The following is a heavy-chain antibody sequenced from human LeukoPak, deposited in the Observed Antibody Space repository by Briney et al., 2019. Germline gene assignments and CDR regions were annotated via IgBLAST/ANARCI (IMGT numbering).Heavy chain of an antibody. V-gene: IGHV3-73*01. CDR3: TRQSGNSSWYNDCFDP. Sequence: GGSLRLSCAASGFTFSGFGIHWVRQASGRGLEWVGRIRSKANNYATAFAASVKGRFTISRDDSKNTAYLQMNSLETEDTAVYYCTRQSGNSSWYNDCFDPWGQGTPVTVSS. CDR1: GFTFSGFG. J-gene: IGHJ5*02. D-gene: IGHD6-13*01. CDR2: IRSKANNYAT.